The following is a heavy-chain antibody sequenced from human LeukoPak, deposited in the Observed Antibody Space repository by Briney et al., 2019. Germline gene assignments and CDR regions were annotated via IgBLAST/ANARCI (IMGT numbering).Heavy chain of an antibody. CDR2: IKGGGGDP. D-gene: IGHD2-21*02. CDR1: GFTLSTYA. Sequence: HPGGSLRLSCAASGFTLSTYAMGWVCQAPGEGLEWDSSIKGGGGDPFYADSVRGRFTISRDKSKNTLYLQLNSLRAEDTAVYFCAQGGHDFNPFYYWGQATLVTVSS. V-gene: IGHV3-23*01. CDR3: AQGGHDFNPFYY. J-gene: IGHJ4*02.